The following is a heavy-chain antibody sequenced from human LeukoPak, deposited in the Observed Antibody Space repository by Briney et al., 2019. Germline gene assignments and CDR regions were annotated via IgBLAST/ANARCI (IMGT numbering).Heavy chain of an antibody. Sequence: ASVKVSCKASGYTFTSYAMHWVRQAPGQRLEWMGWINAGNGNTKYPQKFQGRVTITRDTSASTAYMELSSLRSEDTAVYYCARDGRGELAFDYWGQGTLVTVSS. CDR1: GYTFTSYA. V-gene: IGHV1-3*01. J-gene: IGHJ4*02. CDR3: ARDGRGELAFDY. CDR2: INAGNGNT. D-gene: IGHD6-13*01.